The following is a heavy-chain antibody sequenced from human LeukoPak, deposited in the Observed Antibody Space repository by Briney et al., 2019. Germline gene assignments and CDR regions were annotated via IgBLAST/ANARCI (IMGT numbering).Heavy chain of an antibody. J-gene: IGHJ4*01. Sequence: GGSLRLSCAASGFTFSNSAMSWVRQAPGKGLEWVSTLSGSGITTYYADSVKGRFTISRDNSKNTLYLQMNSLRAEDTAVYYCAKGSYSSGWSYFDYWGHGTLVTGSS. CDR3: AKGSYSSGWSYFDY. CDR2: LSGSGITT. D-gene: IGHD6-19*01. V-gene: IGHV3-23*01. CDR1: GFTFSNSA.